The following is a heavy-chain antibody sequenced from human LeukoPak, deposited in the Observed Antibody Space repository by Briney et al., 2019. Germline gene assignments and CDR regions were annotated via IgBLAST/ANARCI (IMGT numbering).Heavy chain of an antibody. Sequence: GGSLRLSCAASGFSFSSYAMSWVRQAPGKGLEWVSSISGSGDNTYYAESVKGRFTIFRDNSKNTLFLQMNSLRAEDTAVYYCAKSVGWGGYDAFDMWGQGTMITVSS. V-gene: IGHV3-23*01. D-gene: IGHD3-16*01. CDR3: AKSVGWGGYDAFDM. CDR1: GFSFSSYA. CDR2: ISGSGDNT. J-gene: IGHJ3*02.